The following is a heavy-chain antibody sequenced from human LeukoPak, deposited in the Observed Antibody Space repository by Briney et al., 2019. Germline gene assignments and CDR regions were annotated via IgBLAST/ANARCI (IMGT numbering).Heavy chain of an antibody. Sequence: SETLSLTCSVSGASLSSYFWAWIRQPPGKRLEWIGYVYSRWSSDYNPSFKSRVSMSVDTSKSQVSLKLTSVSAAGTAVYYCASQNLGQLSFFDSWGQGTLVTVSS. CDR3: ASQNLGQLSFFDS. CDR2: VYSRWSS. CDR1: GASLSSYF. J-gene: IGHJ4*02. D-gene: IGHD3-16*02. V-gene: IGHV4-4*09.